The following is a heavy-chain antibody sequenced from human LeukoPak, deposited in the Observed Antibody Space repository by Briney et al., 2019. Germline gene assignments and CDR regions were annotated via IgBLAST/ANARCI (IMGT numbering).Heavy chain of an antibody. Sequence: EASVKVSCKASVGTFSSYASSWVRQAPGQGLEWMGGIIPIFGTANYAQKFQGRVTITADKSTSTAYMELSSLRSEDTAVYYCASRPGSYGRDFDYWGQGTLVTVSS. CDR2: IIPIFGTA. CDR1: VGTFSSYA. J-gene: IGHJ4*02. V-gene: IGHV1-69*06. CDR3: ASRPGSYGRDFDY. D-gene: IGHD1-26*01.